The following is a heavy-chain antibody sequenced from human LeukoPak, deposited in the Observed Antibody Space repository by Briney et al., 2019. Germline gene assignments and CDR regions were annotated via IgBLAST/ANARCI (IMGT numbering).Heavy chain of an antibody. CDR2: ISDSGST. CDR1: GGSINGYY. Sequence: PSETQSLTCTVSGGSINGYYWTWIRQPPGKGLEWIGYISDSGSTNHNPSLKSRVSMSVGSSNTDFSLRLNSVTAADTAVYYCARVFRGAVTSNWFDPWGQGTLVTVSS. V-gene: IGHV4-59*01. CDR3: ARVFRGAVTSNWFDP. D-gene: IGHD4-17*01. J-gene: IGHJ5*02.